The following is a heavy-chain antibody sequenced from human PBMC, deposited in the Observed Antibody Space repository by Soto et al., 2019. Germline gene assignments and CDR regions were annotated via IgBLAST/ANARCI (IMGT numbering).Heavy chain of an antibody. CDR3: ARGSSGNYY. Sequence: PSETLSLTCTVSGGSISGNYWSWIRQSPGKRLEWIGYIYYSGSTSYNPSLKSRVTISVDTSKNQFSLKLTSVTAADTAVYYCARGSSGNYYWGQGTLVTVSS. CDR1: GGSISGNY. D-gene: IGHD6-19*01. V-gene: IGHV4-59*01. CDR2: IYYSGST. J-gene: IGHJ4*02.